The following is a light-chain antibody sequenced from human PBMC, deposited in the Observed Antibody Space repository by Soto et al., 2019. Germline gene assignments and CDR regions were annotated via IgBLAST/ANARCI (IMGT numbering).Light chain of an antibody. CDR2: DAS. J-gene: IGKJ5*01. CDR1: QSVSSY. V-gene: IGKV3-11*01. Sequence: PGERATLSCRASQSVSSYLAWYQQKPGQAPRLLIYDASNRATGIPARFSGSGSGTDFTLTISSLEPEDFAVYYCQQRSNWPPITFGQGTRLEL. CDR3: QQRSNWPPIT.